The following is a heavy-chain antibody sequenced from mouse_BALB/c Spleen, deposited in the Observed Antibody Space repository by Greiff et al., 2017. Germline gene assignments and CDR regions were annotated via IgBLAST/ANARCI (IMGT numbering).Heavy chain of an antibody. V-gene: IGHV3-2*02. CDR3: AEDDYDDAWFAY. J-gene: IGHJ3*01. D-gene: IGHD2-4*01. Sequence: EVKLMESGPGLVKPSQSLSLTCTVTGYSITSDYAWNWIRQFPGNKLEWMGYISYSGSTSYNPSLKSRISITRDTSKNQFFLQLNSVTTEDTATYYCAEDDYDDAWFAYWGQGTLVTVSA. CDR2: ISYSGST. CDR1: GYSITSDYA.